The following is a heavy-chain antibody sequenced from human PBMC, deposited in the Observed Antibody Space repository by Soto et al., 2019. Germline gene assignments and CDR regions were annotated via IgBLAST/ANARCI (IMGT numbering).Heavy chain of an antibody. J-gene: IGHJ4*02. CDR3: ARGRDGEY. V-gene: IGHV1-18*01. D-gene: IGHD3-10*01. Sequence: QVHLVQSGAEVKKPGASVKVSCQGSGYAFTTYGITWVRQAPGQGLEWMGWISAHNGNTNYAQKLQGRVTVTRDTSTSTAYMELSSLRYDDTAVYYCARGRDGEYWGEGALVTVSS. CDR1: GYAFTTYG. CDR2: ISAHNGNT.